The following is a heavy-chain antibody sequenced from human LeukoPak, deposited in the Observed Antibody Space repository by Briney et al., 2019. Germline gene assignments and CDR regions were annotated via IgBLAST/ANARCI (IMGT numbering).Heavy chain of an antibody. CDR2: ISGSGGST. D-gene: IGHD6-19*01. CDR1: GFTFSSYA. J-gene: IGHJ4*02. V-gene: IGHV3-23*01. Sequence: GGSLRLSCAASGFTFSSYAMSWVRQAPGKGLEWVSAISGSGGSTYYADSVEGRFTISRDNSKNTLYLQMNSLRAEDTAVYYCAKDGAGYSSGWYLDYWGQGTLVTVSS. CDR3: AKDGAGYSSGWYLDY.